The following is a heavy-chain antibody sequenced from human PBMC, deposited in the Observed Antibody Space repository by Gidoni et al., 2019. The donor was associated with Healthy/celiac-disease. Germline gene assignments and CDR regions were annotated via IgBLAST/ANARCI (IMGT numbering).Heavy chain of an antibody. D-gene: IGHD3-3*01. Sequence: LEWVAVIWYDGSNKYYADSVEGRFTISRDNSKNTLYLQMNSLRAEDTAVYYCAREGRITIFGVFINDSFDLWGQGTMVTVSS. J-gene: IGHJ3*01. CDR2: IWYDGSNK. V-gene: IGHV3-33*01. CDR3: AREGRITIFGVFINDSFDL.